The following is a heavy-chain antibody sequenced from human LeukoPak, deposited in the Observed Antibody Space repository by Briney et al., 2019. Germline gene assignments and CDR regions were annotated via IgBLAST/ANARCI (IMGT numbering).Heavy chain of an antibody. CDR2: IYHSGST. Sequence: PSETLSLTCNVSGYSISSGYYWAWIRQSPGKGLEWIGSIYHSGSTYYNPPLKSRVTMSVDTSKKQFSLNLSSVTAADTAVYYCATTPREYSSTWNYFDYWGQGILVTVSS. CDR3: ATTPREYSSTWNYFDY. CDR1: GYSISSGYY. D-gene: IGHD6-13*01. J-gene: IGHJ4*02. V-gene: IGHV4-38-2*02.